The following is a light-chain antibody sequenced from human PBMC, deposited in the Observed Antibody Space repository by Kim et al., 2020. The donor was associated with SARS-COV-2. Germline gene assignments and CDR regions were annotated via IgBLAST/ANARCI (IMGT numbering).Light chain of an antibody. CDR2: KAS. V-gene: IGKV1-5*03. CDR1: QSISSW. CDR3: QQYNSYSWT. Sequence: DIQMTQSPSTLSASLGDRVTITCRASQSISSWLAWYQQKPGKAPKLLIYKASSLESGVPSRFSGSGSGTEFTLTISSLQPDDFATYYCQQYNSYSWTFGQGTKVEIK. J-gene: IGKJ1*01.